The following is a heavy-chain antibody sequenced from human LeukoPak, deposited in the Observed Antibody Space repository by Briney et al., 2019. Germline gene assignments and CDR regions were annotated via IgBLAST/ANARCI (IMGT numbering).Heavy chain of an antibody. CDR1: GYVFTNYW. CDR2: IHPGSSNT. Sequence: GESLKSSCKGSGYVFTNYWIAWVRQVPEKGLEWMGIIHPGSSNTKYGPSFQGQVAISADKSISTAYLHWNNLRASDTAMYYCASHYETSGYFDFDIWGQGTMVTV. CDR3: ASHYETSGYFDFDI. V-gene: IGHV5-51*03. J-gene: IGHJ3*02. D-gene: IGHD3-22*01.